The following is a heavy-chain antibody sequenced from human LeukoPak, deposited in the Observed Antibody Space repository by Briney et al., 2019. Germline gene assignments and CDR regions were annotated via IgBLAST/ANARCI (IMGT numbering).Heavy chain of an antibody. CDR2: IFSGGNT. CDR1: GFTFGAYT. J-gene: IGHJ4*02. Sequence: RTGGSLRLSCAASGFTFGAYTINWVRQAPGKGLEWISVIFSGGNTFYADSVKGRFTVSRDNSKNTLYLQVNSLRAEDTAVYYCATSRRGDYRFDYWGQGTLVTVSS. CDR3: ATSRRGDYRFDY. D-gene: IGHD4-17*01. V-gene: IGHV3-53*01.